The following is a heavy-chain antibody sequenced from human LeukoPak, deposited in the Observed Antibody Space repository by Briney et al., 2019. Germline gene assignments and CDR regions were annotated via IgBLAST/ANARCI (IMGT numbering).Heavy chain of an antibody. Sequence: GGTLRLSCAASGFPFSSHGMSWVRQAPGKGLEWVSGIIGGGGSTYYADSVKGRFTISGDNSRNTLFLQMNSLRAEDTAVYYCAKDGDHDYYDSSGYLESAFDIWGQGTMVTVSS. D-gene: IGHD3-22*01. J-gene: IGHJ3*02. CDR2: IIGGGGST. V-gene: IGHV3-23*01. CDR3: AKDGDHDYYDSSGYLESAFDI. CDR1: GFPFSSHG.